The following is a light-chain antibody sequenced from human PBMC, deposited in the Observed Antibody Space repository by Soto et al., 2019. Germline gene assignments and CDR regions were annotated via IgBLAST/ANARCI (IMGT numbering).Light chain of an antibody. CDR2: SAS. CDR1: QGINNY. V-gene: IGKV1-39*01. Sequence: DIQMTQSPSSLSASVGDSVTITCRASQGINNYLAWYQQKPGKVPVLLIYSASSLQSGVPSRFSGSGSGTDFSLTISSLQPEDFATYYCKQSYSTPRTFGQGTKVDSK. J-gene: IGKJ1*01. CDR3: KQSYSTPRT.